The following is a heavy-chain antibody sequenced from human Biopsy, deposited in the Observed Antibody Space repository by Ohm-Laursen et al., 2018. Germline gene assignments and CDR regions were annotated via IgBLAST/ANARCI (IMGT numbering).Heavy chain of an antibody. Sequence: SVKVSCKASGDTFTTSAIRWVRQVPGQGLDWMGRIIPILGTVDYGQNFQGRVTIRADTSTTFLELTSLRYDDTAVYYCESGDIGGIGLDVWGLGTTVTVSS. D-gene: IGHD3-10*01. J-gene: IGHJ6*02. CDR2: IIPILGTV. CDR1: GDTFTTSA. V-gene: IGHV1-69*04. CDR3: ESGDIGGIGLDV.